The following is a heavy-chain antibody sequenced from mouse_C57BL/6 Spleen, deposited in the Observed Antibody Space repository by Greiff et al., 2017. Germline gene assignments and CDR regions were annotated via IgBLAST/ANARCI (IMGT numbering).Heavy chain of an antibody. Sequence: VQLQQSGPGLVKPSQSLSLTCSVTGYSITSGYYWNWIRQFPGNKLEWMGYISYDGSNNYNPSLKNRISITRDTSKNQFFLKLNSVTTEDTATYYCARGDYYGSGFDYWGQGTTLTVSS. D-gene: IGHD1-1*01. CDR1: GYSITSGYY. V-gene: IGHV3-6*01. J-gene: IGHJ2*01. CDR3: ARGDYYGSGFDY. CDR2: ISYDGSN.